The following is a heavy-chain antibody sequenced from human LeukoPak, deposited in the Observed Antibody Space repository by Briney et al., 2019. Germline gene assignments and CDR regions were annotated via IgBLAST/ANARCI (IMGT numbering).Heavy chain of an antibody. Sequence: PSETLSLTCTVSGGSISSYHWSWIRQPAGKGLEWIGRIYTSGSTNYNPSLKSRVTMSVDTSKNQFSLKLSSVTAADTAVYYCAREPRRRYCSSTSCYIGTYMDVWGKGTTVTVSS. CDR2: IYTSGST. D-gene: IGHD2-2*02. V-gene: IGHV4-4*07. CDR1: GGSISSYH. J-gene: IGHJ6*03. CDR3: AREPRRRYCSSTSCYIGTYMDV.